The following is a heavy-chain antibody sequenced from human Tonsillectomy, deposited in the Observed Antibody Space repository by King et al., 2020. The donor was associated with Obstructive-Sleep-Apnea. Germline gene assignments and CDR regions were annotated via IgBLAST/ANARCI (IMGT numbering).Heavy chain of an antibody. D-gene: IGHD3-22*01. J-gene: IGHJ4*02. V-gene: IGHV3-64*01. CDR1: GFTFSSYA. Sequence: VQLVESGGGLVQPGGSLRLSCAASGFTFSSYAMHWVRQAPGKGLEYVSAISSNGGSTYYANSVKGRFTISRDNSKNTLYLQMGSLRAEDMAVYYCARDSPRYNYDSSGYYPSVPDYWGQGTLVTVSS. CDR3: ARDSPRYNYDSSGYYPSVPDY. CDR2: ISSNGGST.